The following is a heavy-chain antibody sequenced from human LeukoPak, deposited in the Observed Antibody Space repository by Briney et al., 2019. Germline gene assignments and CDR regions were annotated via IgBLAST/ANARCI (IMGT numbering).Heavy chain of an antibody. CDR3: ARDDRYSYGYSQSGHFDY. D-gene: IGHD5-18*01. J-gene: IGHJ4*02. V-gene: IGHV3-21*01. Sequence: PGGSLRLSCAGSGFTFSSYSMNWVRQAPGKGLEWVSSISSTSNYIYYADSVKGRFTISRDNAKTSLYLQMNSLRAEDTAAYYCARDDRYSYGYSQSGHFDYWGQGILVTVSS. CDR2: ISSTSNYI. CDR1: GFTFSSYS.